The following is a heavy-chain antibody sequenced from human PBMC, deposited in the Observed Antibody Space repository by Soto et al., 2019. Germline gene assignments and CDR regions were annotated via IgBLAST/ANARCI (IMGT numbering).Heavy chain of an antibody. Sequence: ASVKRSCKASGGTFGSDASTWVRQAPGQGLEWVGRIIPIFGTTDYAQNLQGRVTISADKSTLTSYMELHSLTSDDTALYYCARDRTDSGYYTNWLDPWGQGPQVTVS. CDR3: ARDRTDSGYYTNWLDP. V-gene: IGHV1-69*06. D-gene: IGHD3-22*01. CDR2: IIPIFGTT. J-gene: IGHJ5*02. CDR1: GGTFGSDA.